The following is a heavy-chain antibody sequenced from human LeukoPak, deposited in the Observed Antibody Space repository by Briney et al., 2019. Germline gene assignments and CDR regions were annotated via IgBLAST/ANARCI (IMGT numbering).Heavy chain of an antibody. V-gene: IGHV3-23*01. J-gene: IGHJ5*02. D-gene: IGHD2-21*02. Sequence: PGGSLRLSCAASGFTFRSYAMNWVRQAPGKGLEWVSVISGSSGVTYYTDSVKGRFTISRDNSKNTLYLQMDSLRADDTAVYYCAKGRVVLTAILDPWGQGTLVTVSS. CDR1: GFTFRSYA. CDR2: ISGSSGVT. CDR3: AKGRVVLTAILDP.